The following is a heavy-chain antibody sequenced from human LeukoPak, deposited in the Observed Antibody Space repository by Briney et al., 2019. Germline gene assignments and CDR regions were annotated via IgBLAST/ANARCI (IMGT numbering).Heavy chain of an antibody. CDR1: GFTFSSYA. CDR3: ARGIYGDAVSFDH. D-gene: IGHD4-17*01. CDR2: ISGSGAST. V-gene: IGHV3-23*01. J-gene: IGHJ4*02. Sequence: PGGSQRLSCAASGFTFSSYAMSWVRQAPGKGLEWVSAISGSGASTSYADSVKGRFTISRDNSKNTLYLQMNSLRAEDTAVYYCARGIYGDAVSFDHWGQGTLVTVSS.